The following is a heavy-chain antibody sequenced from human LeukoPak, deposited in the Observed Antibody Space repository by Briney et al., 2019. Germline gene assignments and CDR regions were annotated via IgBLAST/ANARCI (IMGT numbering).Heavy chain of an antibody. V-gene: IGHV4-34*01. D-gene: IGHD3-22*01. Sequence: PSETLSLTCAVYGGSFSGYYWSWIRQPPGKGPEWIGEINHSGSTNYNPSLKSRVTISVDTSKNQFSLKLSSVTAADTAVYYCALPLYYDSSGYPNWFDPWGQGTLVTVSS. J-gene: IGHJ5*02. CDR3: ALPLYYDSSGYPNWFDP. CDR2: INHSGST. CDR1: GGSFSGYY.